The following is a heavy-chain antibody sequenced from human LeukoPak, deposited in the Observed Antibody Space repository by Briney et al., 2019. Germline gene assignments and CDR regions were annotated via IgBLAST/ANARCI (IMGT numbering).Heavy chain of an antibody. D-gene: IGHD4-17*01. Sequence: SETLSLTCAVYGGSFSGYYWSWIRQPPGKGPEWIGEINHSGSTNYNPSLKSRVTILVDTSKNQFSLKLSSVTAADTAVYYCARGHSPVTTKVSYFQHWGQGTLVTVSS. CDR1: GGSFSGYY. CDR2: INHSGST. CDR3: ARGHSPVTTKVSYFQH. V-gene: IGHV4-34*01. J-gene: IGHJ1*01.